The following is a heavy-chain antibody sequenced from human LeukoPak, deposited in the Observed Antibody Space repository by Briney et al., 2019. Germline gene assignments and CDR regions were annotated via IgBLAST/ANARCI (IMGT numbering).Heavy chain of an antibody. CDR3: ARVWSWWPSFDY. D-gene: IGHD2-21*01. V-gene: IGHV4-30-4*08. CDR2: IYYSGST. J-gene: IGHJ4*02. Sequence: SETQSLTCTVSGGSISSGDYYWSWIRQPPGKGLEWIGYIYYSGSTYYNPSLKSRVTISVDTSKNQFSLKLSSVTAADTAVYYCARVWSWWPSFDYWGQGTLVTVSS. CDR1: GGSISSGDYY.